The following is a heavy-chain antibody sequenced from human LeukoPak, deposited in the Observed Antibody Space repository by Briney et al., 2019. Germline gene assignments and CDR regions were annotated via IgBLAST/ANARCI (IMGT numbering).Heavy chain of an antibody. J-gene: IGHJ6*03. Sequence: SETLSLTCSVSGDSIIGYYWGWIRQPPGKGLEWIGNIYYTGNTYYNPSLKSRVTISVDTSKNQFSLKLSSVTAADTAVYYCARDPGGYSSSSGKYYYYMDVWGKGTTVTISS. D-gene: IGHD6-6*01. V-gene: IGHV4-39*07. CDR2: IYYTGNT. CDR3: ARDPGGYSSSSGKYYYYMDV. CDR1: GDSIIGYY.